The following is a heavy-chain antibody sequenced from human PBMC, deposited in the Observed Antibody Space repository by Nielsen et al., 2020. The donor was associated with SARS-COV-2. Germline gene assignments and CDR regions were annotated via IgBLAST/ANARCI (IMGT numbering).Heavy chain of an antibody. CDR3: AKDQGDGYNLVHYYYGMDV. CDR2: ISYDGSNK. D-gene: IGHD5-24*01. V-gene: IGHV3-30*18. Sequence: VRQAPGKGLEWVAVISYDGSNKYYADSVKGRFTISRDNSKNTLYLQMNSLRAEDTAVYYCAKDQGDGYNLVHYYYGMDVWDQGTTVTVSS. J-gene: IGHJ6*02.